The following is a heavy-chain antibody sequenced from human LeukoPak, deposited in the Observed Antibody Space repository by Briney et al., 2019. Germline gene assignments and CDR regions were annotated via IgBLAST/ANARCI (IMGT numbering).Heavy chain of an antibody. CDR2: IQPDGSEG. D-gene: IGHD3-16*01. Sequence: GGSLGLSCAASGFTFSSTWMSWVRQAPGKGLEWVGNIQPDGSEGYPVDSVKGRFTISRDNARNSLFLQMNSLRVEDTAVYYCASQSYARFDPWGQGTLVTVSS. CDR1: GFTFSSTW. V-gene: IGHV3-7*01. CDR3: ASQSYARFDP. J-gene: IGHJ5*02.